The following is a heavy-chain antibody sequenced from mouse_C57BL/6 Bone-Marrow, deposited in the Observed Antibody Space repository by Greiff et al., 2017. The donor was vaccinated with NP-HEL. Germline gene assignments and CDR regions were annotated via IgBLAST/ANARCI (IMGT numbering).Heavy chain of an antibody. CDR2: ISSGGDYI. V-gene: IGHV5-9-1*02. Sequence: DVKLVESGEGLVKPGGSLKLSCAASGFTFSSYAMSWVRQTPEKRLEWVAYISSGGDYIYYADTVKGRFTISRDNARNTLYLQMSSLKSEDTAMYYCTREVDGYYFFYAMDYWGQGTSVTVSS. D-gene: IGHD2-3*01. CDR1: GFTFSSYA. CDR3: TREVDGYYFFYAMDY. J-gene: IGHJ4*01.